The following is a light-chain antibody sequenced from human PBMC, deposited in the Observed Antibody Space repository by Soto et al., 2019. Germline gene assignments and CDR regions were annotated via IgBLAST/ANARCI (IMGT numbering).Light chain of an antibody. V-gene: IGLV2-8*01. CDR1: SSDVGTYKY. J-gene: IGLJ3*02. CDR2: EVS. CDR3: SSYAGSNNWV. Sequence: QSALTQPPSASGSPGQSVTISCTGTSSDVGTYKYVSWYQQHPGQVPKLIIYEVSKRPSGVPDRFCGSKSGNTASLTVSGLQAEDEADYYCSSYAGSNNWVFGGGTKLTVL.